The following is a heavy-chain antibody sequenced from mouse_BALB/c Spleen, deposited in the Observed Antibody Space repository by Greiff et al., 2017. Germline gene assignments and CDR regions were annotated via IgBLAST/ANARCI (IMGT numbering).Heavy chain of an antibody. CDR3: TSAGYDGPWFAY. Sequence: VQVVESGAELVKPGASVKLSCKASGYTFTSYYMYWVKQRPGQGLEWIGEINPSNGGTNFNEKFKSKATLTVDKSSSTAYMQLSSLTSEDSAVYYCTSAGYDGPWFAYWGQGTLVTVSA. J-gene: IGHJ3*01. D-gene: IGHD2-2*01. CDR1: GYTFTSYY. V-gene: IGHV1S81*02. CDR2: INPSNGGT.